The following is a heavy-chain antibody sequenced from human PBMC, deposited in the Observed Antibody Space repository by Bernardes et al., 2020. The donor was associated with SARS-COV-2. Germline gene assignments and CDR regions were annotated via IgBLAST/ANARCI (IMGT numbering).Heavy chain of an antibody. CDR3: ARDSITFGGVIVDSYYYGMDV. Sequence: GGSLRLSCAASGLGFSDYYMSWIRQAPGKGLEWVAVIWYDGSNKYYADSVKGRFTISRDNSKNTLYLQMNSLRVEDTAVYYCARDSITFGGVIVDSYYYGMDVWGQGTTVTVSS. D-gene: IGHD3-16*02. CDR1: GLGFSDYY. V-gene: IGHV3-33*08. CDR2: IWYDGSNK. J-gene: IGHJ6*02.